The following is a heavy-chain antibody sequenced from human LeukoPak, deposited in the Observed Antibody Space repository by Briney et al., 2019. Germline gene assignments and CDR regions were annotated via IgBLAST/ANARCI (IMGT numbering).Heavy chain of an antibody. CDR1: GGSISSSSYY. V-gene: IGHV4-39*01. D-gene: IGHD3-10*01. CDR3: ARQNGRRTTMVRGVNFDY. Sequence: SETLSLTCTVSGGSISSSSYYWGWVRQPPGKGLEWIGSIYYSGSTYSNPSLQSRVTISVDTSKNQFSLKLSSVTAADTAVYYCARQNGRRTTMVRGVNFDYWGQGTLVTVSS. J-gene: IGHJ4*02. CDR2: IYYSGST.